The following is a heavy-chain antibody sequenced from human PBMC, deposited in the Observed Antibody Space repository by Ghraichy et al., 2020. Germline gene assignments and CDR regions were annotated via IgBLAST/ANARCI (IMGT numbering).Heavy chain of an antibody. CDR2: IYYSGSA. D-gene: IGHD1-26*01. Sequence: SETLSLTCTVSGASIRRGDHYWSWIRHHPGKGLEWIGYIYYSGSAYYNPSLKSRVTISVDTSRNQFSLKMISVTAADTAVYYWAREPHSPPGHHGVDVWGQGPTVSVSS. V-gene: IGHV4-31*03. CDR3: AREPHSPPGHHGVDV. CDR1: GASIRRGDHY. J-gene: IGHJ6*02.